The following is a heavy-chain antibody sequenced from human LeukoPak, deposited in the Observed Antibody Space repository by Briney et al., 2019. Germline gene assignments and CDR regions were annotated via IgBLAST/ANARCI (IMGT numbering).Heavy chain of an antibody. D-gene: IGHD6-19*01. CDR2: ISSSSSYI. Sequence: PGGSLRLSCAASGFTFSSYSMNWVRQAPGKGLEWVSSISSSSSYIYYADSVKGRFTISRDNAKNSLYLQMNSLRAEDTAVYYCARPPVSSGWYCFDYWGQGTLVTVSS. CDR3: ARPPVSSGWYCFDY. J-gene: IGHJ4*02. CDR1: GFTFSSYS. V-gene: IGHV3-21*01.